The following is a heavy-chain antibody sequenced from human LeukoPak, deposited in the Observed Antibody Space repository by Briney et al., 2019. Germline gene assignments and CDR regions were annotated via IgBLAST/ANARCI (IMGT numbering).Heavy chain of an antibody. J-gene: IGHJ4*02. CDR2: IKQDGSEK. Sequence: GGSLRLSCAASGSTFSSYWMSWVRQAPGKGLEWVANIKQDGSEKYYVDSVKGRFTISRDNAKNSLYLQMNSLRAEDTAVYYCARVSPNTVTPIQYFHYSRQRTLVTVSS. CDR1: GSTFSSYW. D-gene: IGHD4-17*01. V-gene: IGHV3-7*01. CDR3: ARVSPNTVTPIQYFHY.